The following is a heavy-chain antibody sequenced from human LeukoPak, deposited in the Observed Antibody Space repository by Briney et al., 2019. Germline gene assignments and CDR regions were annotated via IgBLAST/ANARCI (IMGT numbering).Heavy chain of an antibody. CDR2: IYSGGST. Sequence: GGSLRLSCAASGFTVNNNYMTWVRQAPGKGLEWVSVIYSGGSTYYADSVKGRFTISRDNSKNTLYLQMNSLRAEDTAVYYCARATTYYYDSSGYSPFDYWGQGTLVTVSS. J-gene: IGHJ4*02. D-gene: IGHD3-22*01. V-gene: IGHV3-66*01. CDR1: GFTVNNNY. CDR3: ARATTYYYDSSGYSPFDY.